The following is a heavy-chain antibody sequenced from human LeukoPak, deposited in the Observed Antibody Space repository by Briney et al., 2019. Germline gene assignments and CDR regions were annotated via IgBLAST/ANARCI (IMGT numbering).Heavy chain of an antibody. V-gene: IGHV1-8*01. CDR1: GYSFTSYD. D-gene: IGHD3-10*01. CDR2: MNPDSGNT. CDR3: AKSTMGTRRINDL. J-gene: IGHJ5*02. Sequence: ASVKVSCKASGYSFTSYDINWVRQATGQGLKWMGWMNPDSGNTGYAQKFQGRVTMTRDTSISTAYMELSSLRSDDTAVYYCAKSTMGTRRINDLWGRGTLVTVSS.